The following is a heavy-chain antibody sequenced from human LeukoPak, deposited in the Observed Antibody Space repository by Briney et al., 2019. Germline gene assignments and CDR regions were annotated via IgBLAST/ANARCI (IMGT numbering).Heavy chain of an antibody. CDR1: GFTVSSNY. D-gene: IGHD3-22*01. V-gene: IGHV3-53*01. CDR2: IYSGGST. J-gene: IGHJ4*02. Sequence: GGSLRLSCAASGFTVSSNYMSWVRQAPGKGLERVSVIYSGGSTYYADSVKGRFTISRDNSKNTLYLQMNSLRAEDTAVYYCARDLFDRYYDRWGQGTLVTVSS. CDR3: ARDLFDRYYDR.